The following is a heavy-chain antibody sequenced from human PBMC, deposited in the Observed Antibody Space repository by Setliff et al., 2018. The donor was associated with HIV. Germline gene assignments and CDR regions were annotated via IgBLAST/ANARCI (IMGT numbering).Heavy chain of an antibody. J-gene: IGHJ3*02. D-gene: IGHD1-26*01. CDR2: VSHTGST. V-gene: IGHV4-34*01. Sequence: PSETLSLTCAVYGGSLSGYYWRWIRQPPGKGLEWIGDVSHTGSTNYNPSLKSRITISADTPKNQFSLKLRAVTAADTAVYYCAREGTYSGTYWVRRVASFDIWGQGTMVTVS. CDR1: GGSLSGYY. CDR3: AREGTYSGTYWVRRVASFDI.